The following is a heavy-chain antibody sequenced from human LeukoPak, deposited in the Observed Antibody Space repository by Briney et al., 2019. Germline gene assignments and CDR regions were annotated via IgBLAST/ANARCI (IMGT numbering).Heavy chain of an antibody. V-gene: IGHV5-51*01. D-gene: IGHD6-6*01. Sequence: GESLKISCKGSGYSFSTYWIGWVRQMSGKGLEWMRIIYPGDSDTRYSPSFQGRVTISADKSISTAYLQWTSLKASDTAMYYCARTSLTYTSSSPFDSWGQGTLVTVSS. CDR3: ARTSLTYTSSSPFDS. CDR1: GYSFSTYW. CDR2: IYPGDSDT. J-gene: IGHJ5*01.